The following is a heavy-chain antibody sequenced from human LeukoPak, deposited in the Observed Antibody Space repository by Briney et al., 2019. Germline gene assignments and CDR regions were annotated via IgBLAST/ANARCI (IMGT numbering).Heavy chain of an antibody. Sequence: TGGSLRLSCAASGFTFSSYSMNWVRQAPGKGLEWVSSISSSSSYIYYADSVKGRFTISRDNAKNSLYLQMNSLRAEDTAVYYCAHTDSSGYYDFDYWGQGTLVTVSS. CDR1: GFTFSSYS. CDR3: AHTDSSGYYDFDY. D-gene: IGHD3-22*01. CDR2: ISSSSSYI. J-gene: IGHJ4*02. V-gene: IGHV3-21*04.